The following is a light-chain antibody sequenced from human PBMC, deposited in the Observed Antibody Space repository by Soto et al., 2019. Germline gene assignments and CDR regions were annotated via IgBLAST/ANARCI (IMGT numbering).Light chain of an antibody. Sequence: QSALTQPASVSGSPGQSITISCTGTSSDVGGYNSVSWYKQHPGEAPKLMIYDVTNRPSGVSNRFSGSKSGNTASLSISGLQAEDEADYYCSSYTSSTTPVVFGGGTKLTVL. V-gene: IGLV2-14*01. CDR1: SSDVGGYNS. CDR3: SSYTSSTTPVV. J-gene: IGLJ2*01. CDR2: DVT.